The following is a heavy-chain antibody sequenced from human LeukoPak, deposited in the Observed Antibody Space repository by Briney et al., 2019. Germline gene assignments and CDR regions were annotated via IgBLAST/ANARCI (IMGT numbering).Heavy chain of an antibody. J-gene: IGHJ4*02. D-gene: IGHD5-18*01. CDR2: ISSSSSYI. Sequence: GGSLRLSCAASGFTFSSYSMNWDRQAPGKGLEWVSSISSSSSYIYYADSVKGRFTISRDNAKNSLYLQMNSLRADDAAVYYCARDPTSMGSDYWGQGTLVTVSS. V-gene: IGHV3-21*01. CDR1: GFTFSSYS. CDR3: ARDPTSMGSDY.